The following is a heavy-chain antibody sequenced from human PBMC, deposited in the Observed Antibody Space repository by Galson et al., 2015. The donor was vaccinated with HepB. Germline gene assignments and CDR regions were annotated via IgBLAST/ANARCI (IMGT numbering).Heavy chain of an antibody. CDR2: IDPSDSSI. J-gene: IGHJ4*02. V-gene: IGHV5-10-1*01. CDR3: GRNGNFFGLGSYNYIDY. Sequence: QSGAEVKRPGESLRISCEASGCTFNDYCITWVRQMPGKGLEWMGRIDPSDSSINHNASFGDHVTLSVDKSVNTAYLQWRSLKASDAATYYCGRNGNFFGLGSYNYIDYWGRGTVVTVSS. CDR1: GCTFNDYC. D-gene: IGHD3-10*01.